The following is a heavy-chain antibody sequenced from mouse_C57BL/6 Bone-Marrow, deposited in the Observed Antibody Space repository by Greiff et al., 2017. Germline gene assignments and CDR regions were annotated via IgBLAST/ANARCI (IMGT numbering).Heavy chain of an antibody. CDR2: IWRGGST. V-gene: IGHV2-5*01. CDR3: SKIYYYASYFDV. D-gene: IGHD1-1*01. CDR1: GFSLTSYG. Sequence: QVQLKESGPGLVQPSQSLSITCTVSGFSLTSYGVHWVRQSPGKGLEWLGVIWRGGSTDYNTAFMSRLSITKENSKSQVFFKMNSLQADDTAIYYCSKIYYYASYFDVWGTGTTVTVSS. J-gene: IGHJ1*03.